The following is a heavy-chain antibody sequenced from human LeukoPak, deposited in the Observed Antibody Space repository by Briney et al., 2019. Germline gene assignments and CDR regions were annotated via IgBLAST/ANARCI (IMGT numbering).Heavy chain of an antibody. V-gene: IGHV4-39*01. J-gene: IGHJ4*02. D-gene: IGHD6-13*01. CDR3: ARRLGSSADGILKYYFDY. Sequence: PETLSLTCLVSRVSIISSNYYWDWFRQPPGKSLEWIASVFYTGNTRHNPSLKSRVTISVDTSKNEFSLNLSSVTAEDTAVYYCARRLGSSADGILKYYFDYWGQGTLVTVSS. CDR2: VFYTGNT. CDR1: RVSIISSNYY.